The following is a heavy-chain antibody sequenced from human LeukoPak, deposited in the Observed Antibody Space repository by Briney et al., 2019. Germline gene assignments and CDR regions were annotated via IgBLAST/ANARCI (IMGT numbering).Heavy chain of an antibody. Sequence: SETLSLTCAVYGGSFSGYYWSWIRQPPGKGLEWIGEINHSGSTDYNPSLKSRVTISVDTSKNQFSLKLSSVTAADTAVYYCASGDGYNYLRRWGQGTLVTVSS. CDR3: ASGDGYNYLRR. CDR1: GGSFSGYY. CDR2: INHSGST. V-gene: IGHV4-34*01. D-gene: IGHD5-24*01. J-gene: IGHJ4*02.